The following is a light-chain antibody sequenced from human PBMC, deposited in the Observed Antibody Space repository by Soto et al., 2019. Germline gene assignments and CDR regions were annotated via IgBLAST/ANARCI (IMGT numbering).Light chain of an antibody. CDR3: QQYVYSPWT. J-gene: IGKJ1*01. V-gene: IGKV3-20*01. Sequence: EIVLTQSPGTLSLSPGERATLSCRASQSVSSSYLAWYQQKPGQAPRLLIYGASSRATGIPDRFSGSGSGTDFTLTISRLEPEDFAVYYCQQYVYSPWTFGQGTKVDIK. CDR2: GAS. CDR1: QSVSSSY.